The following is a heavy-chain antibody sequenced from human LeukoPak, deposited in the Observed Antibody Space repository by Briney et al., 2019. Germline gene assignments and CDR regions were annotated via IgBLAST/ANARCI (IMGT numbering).Heavy chain of an antibody. J-gene: IGHJ4*02. CDR2: ISGGVGTT. CDR3: AKDREGLSSGYDLEYFDY. D-gene: IGHD5-12*01. Sequence: GGSLRLSCAASGFTFSSYAMNWVRQAPGKGLEWFSAISGGVGTTYYADSVKGRFTIPRDNSKNTLFLQMNSLRAEDTAVYYCAKDREGLSSGYDLEYFDYWGQGTLVTVSS. V-gene: IGHV3-23*01. CDR1: GFTFSSYA.